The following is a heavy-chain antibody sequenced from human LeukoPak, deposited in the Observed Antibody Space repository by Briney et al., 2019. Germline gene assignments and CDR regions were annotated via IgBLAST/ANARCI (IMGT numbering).Heavy chain of an antibody. V-gene: IGHV3-74*01. J-gene: IGHJ4*02. CDR3: VRSSGRPDY. Sequence: QSGGSLRLSCAASGFTLSSCWMHWVRQAPGKGLVWVSRSERDGGTTIYADSVKGRFTISRDNAKNTLYLQMNSLRAEDTAVYYCVRSSGRPDYWGQGTLVTVSS. CDR2: SERDGGTT. CDR1: GFTLSSCW. D-gene: IGHD3-22*01.